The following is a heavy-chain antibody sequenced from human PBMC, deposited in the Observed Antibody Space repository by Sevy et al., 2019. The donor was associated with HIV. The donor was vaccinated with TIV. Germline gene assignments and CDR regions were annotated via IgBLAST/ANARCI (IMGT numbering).Heavy chain of an antibody. V-gene: IGHV3-73*01. CDR3: AYSGSSSEGYYIDY. D-gene: IGHD1-26*01. CDR1: GFTFSGSA. J-gene: IGHJ4*02. Sequence: GGSLRLSCAASGFTFSGSAMHWVRQASGKGLEWVGRIRMKANAYATSYATSVKGRFTVTRDDSKNTAYLQMNNLKTEDTALYYCAYSGSSSEGYYIDYWGQGTLVTVSS. CDR2: IRMKANAYAT.